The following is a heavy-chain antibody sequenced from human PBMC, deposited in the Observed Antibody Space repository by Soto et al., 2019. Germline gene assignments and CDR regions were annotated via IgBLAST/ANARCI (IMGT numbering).Heavy chain of an antibody. CDR1: GGSISSSSYY. CDR3: ARQAYSGYDSYYFDY. CDR2: IYYSGST. J-gene: IGHJ4*02. Sequence: SETLSLTCTVSGGSISSSSYYWGWIRQPPGKGLEWIGSIYYSGSTYYNPSLKSRVTISVDTSKNQFSLKLSSVTAADTAVYYCARQAYSGYDSYYFDYWGQGTLVTVSS. D-gene: IGHD5-12*01. V-gene: IGHV4-39*01.